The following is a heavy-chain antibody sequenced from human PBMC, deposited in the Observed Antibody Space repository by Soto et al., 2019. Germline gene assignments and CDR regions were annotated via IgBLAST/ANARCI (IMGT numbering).Heavy chain of an antibody. V-gene: IGHV4-61*01. J-gene: IGHJ4*02. CDR3: ASLTTSSSPPSGHFDY. D-gene: IGHD6-13*01. Sequence: PSETLSLTCTVSGGSVSSGSYYWSWIRQPPGKGLEWIGYIYYSGSTNYNPSLKSRVTISVDTSKNQFSLKLSSVTAADTAVYYCASLTTSSSPPSGHFDYWGQRTLVTVSS. CDR1: GGSVSSGSYY. CDR2: IYYSGST.